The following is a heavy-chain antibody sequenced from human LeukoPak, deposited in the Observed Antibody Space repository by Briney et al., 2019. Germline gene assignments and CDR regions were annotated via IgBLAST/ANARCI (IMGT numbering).Heavy chain of an antibody. Sequence: GGSLRLSCAASGFILSSYGMNWVRRAPGKGLEWVSGISSSADITYYADSVKGRFTISRDNSKNTLYLQMNSLRAEDTAVYYCAKERMVRGVIQNFNDYWGQGTLVTVSS. CDR3: AKERMVRGVIQNFNDY. CDR2: ISSSADIT. CDR1: GFILSSYG. D-gene: IGHD3-10*01. V-gene: IGHV3-23*01. J-gene: IGHJ4*02.